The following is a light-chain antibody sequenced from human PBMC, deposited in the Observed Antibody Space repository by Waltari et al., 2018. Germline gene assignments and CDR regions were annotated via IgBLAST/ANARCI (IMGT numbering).Light chain of an antibody. Sequence: QSALPQPASVPGSPGQSITISCTGTSTGAGGYNYSSWYQQHPGKAPKLLIYDVNNRPSGVSNRFSGSKSGNTASLTISGLQAEDEADYYCSSFTSSSTWVFGGGTKLTVL. CDR3: SSFTSSSTWV. J-gene: IGLJ3*02. V-gene: IGLV2-14*01. CDR1: STGAGGYNY. CDR2: DVN.